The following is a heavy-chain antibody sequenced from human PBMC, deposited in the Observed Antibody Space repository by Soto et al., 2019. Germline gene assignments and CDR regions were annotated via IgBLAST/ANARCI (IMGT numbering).Heavy chain of an antibody. J-gene: IGHJ6*02. D-gene: IGHD4-17*01. CDR1: GGTFSSYA. CDR2: IIPIFGTA. V-gene: IGHV1-69*01. Sequence: QVQLVQSGAEVKKPGSSVKVSCKASGGTFSSYAISWVRQAPGQGLEWMGGIIPIFGTANYAQKFQGRVTITADESTSTAYMELRSLRSEDTAVYYCAGHHVGDSGDGCYYYCMEVWGQGTTVTVSS. CDR3: AGHHVGDSGDGCYYYCMEV.